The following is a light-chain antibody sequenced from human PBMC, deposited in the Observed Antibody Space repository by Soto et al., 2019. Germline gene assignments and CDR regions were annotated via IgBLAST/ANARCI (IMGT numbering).Light chain of an antibody. CDR2: DDS. V-gene: IGLV3-21*02. J-gene: IGLJ2*01. Sequence: SYELTQPPSVSVAPGQTARIACGGTNIETKSVHWYQQKPGQAPVLVVYDDSRRPSGIPERFSGSNSGNTATLTISRVEAGDEADYYCQVWDTTSDHVVFGGGTQLTVL. CDR3: QVWDTTSDHVV. CDR1: NIETKS.